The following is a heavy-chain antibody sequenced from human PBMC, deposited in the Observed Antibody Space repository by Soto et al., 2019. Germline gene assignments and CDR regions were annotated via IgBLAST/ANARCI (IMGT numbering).Heavy chain of an antibody. J-gene: IGHJ4*02. CDR3: GRCSSTSCHLGADY. CDR1: GFIFSNYA. CDR2: ISYDGSNK. D-gene: IGHD2-2*01. Sequence: QVQLVESGGGVVQPGRSLRLSCAASGFIFSNYAMHWVRQAPGKGLEWVALISYDGSNKYYADSVKSRFTISRDNSKNTLYLQMNSLRTEDTAVYYCGRCSSTSCHLGADYWGQGTLVTVSS. V-gene: IGHV3-30-3*01.